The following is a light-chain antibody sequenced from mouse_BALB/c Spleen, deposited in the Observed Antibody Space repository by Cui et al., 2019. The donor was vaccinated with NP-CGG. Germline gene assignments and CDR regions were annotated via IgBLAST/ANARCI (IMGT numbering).Light chain of an antibody. Sequence: VVTQESALTTSPGETVTLTCRSSTGAVTTINYANWVQEKPDHLFTGLIGGTNNRAPGVPARFSGSLIGDKAALTITGAQTEDEAIYFCALWYSNHWVFGGGTKLTVL. CDR3: ALWYSNHWV. CDR2: GTN. J-gene: IGLJ1*01. V-gene: IGLV1*01. CDR1: TGAVTTINY.